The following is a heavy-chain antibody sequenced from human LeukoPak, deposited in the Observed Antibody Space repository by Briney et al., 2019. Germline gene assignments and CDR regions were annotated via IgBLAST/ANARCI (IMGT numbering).Heavy chain of an antibody. Sequence: SETLSLTCTVSGGSISSGSYYWSWIRQPTGKGLEWIGRIYTSGSTNYNPSLKSRVTISVDTSKNQFSLKLSSVTAADTAVYYCATLRIGNQVVGAAHYAFDIWGQGTMVTVSS. CDR1: GGSISSGSYY. J-gene: IGHJ3*02. D-gene: IGHD2-15*01. CDR2: IYTSGST. CDR3: ATLRIGNQVVGAAHYAFDI. V-gene: IGHV4-61*02.